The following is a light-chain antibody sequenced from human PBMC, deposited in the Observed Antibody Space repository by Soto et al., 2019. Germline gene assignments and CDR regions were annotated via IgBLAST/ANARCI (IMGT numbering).Light chain of an antibody. CDR1: SSDVGGYNY. CDR2: EVS. J-gene: IGLJ1*01. V-gene: IGLV2-14*01. CDR3: SSYKSISTYV. Sequence: QSALTQPASVSGSPGQSVTISCTGTSSDVGGYNYVSWYQHHPGKAPRLMIYEVSNRPSGVSDRFSGSKSGNTASLTISGLLAEDEADYCCSSYKSISTYVFGTGTKLTVL.